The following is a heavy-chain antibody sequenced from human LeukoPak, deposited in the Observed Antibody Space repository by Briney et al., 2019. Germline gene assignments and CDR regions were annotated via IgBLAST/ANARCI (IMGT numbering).Heavy chain of an antibody. Sequence: SVKVSCKASGGTFISYTISWVRQAPGQGLEWMGRIIPILGIANYAQKFQGRVTITADKSTSTAYMELSSLRSEDTAVYYCARDRGYCSSTSCYLDYMDVWGKGTTVTVSS. J-gene: IGHJ6*03. V-gene: IGHV1-69*04. CDR3: ARDRGYCSSTSCYLDYMDV. D-gene: IGHD2-2*03. CDR1: GGTFISYT. CDR2: IIPILGIA.